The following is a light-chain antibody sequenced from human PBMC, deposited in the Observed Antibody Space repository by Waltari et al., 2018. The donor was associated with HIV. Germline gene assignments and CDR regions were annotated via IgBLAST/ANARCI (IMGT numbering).Light chain of an antibody. CDR3: QQHSKG. CDR1: QSVSGY. J-gene: IGKJ4*01. Sequence: EIVLTQSPATLSLSPGERATLSCRASQSVSGYLAWYQQKPGQAPRLLIYDASNRATGIPARFSGSGSGTDFTLTISSLEPEDFAVYYCQQHSKGFGGGTKVEIK. V-gene: IGKV3-11*01. CDR2: DAS.